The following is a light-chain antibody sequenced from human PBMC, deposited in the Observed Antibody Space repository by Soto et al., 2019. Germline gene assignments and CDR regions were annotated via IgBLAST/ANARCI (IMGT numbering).Light chain of an antibody. V-gene: IGKV3-20*01. CDR2: GTS. Sequence: EIVLTQPPGTLSLSPGERATLSCRASQSVRSSHLAWYQQMPGQAPRLLIYGTSNRATGIPDRFSGSGSGTDFTLTISRLEPEDFAVYYCQQYSSSPLTFGGGTKVDIK. CDR1: QSVRSSH. CDR3: QQYSSSPLT. J-gene: IGKJ4*01.